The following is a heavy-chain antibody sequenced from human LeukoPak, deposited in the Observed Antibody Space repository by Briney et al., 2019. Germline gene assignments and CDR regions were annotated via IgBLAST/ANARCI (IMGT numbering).Heavy chain of an antibody. Sequence: PGGSLRLSCAASGFTFDDYAMHWVRQAPGKGLEWVSAISGSGGSTYYADSVKGRFTISRDNSKNTLYLQMNSLRAEDTAVYYCAKDGVGGSGSYRCNWFDPWGQGTLVTVSS. CDR3: AKDGVGGSGSYRCNWFDP. CDR1: GFTFDDYA. CDR2: ISGSGGST. D-gene: IGHD3-10*01. V-gene: IGHV3-23*01. J-gene: IGHJ5*02.